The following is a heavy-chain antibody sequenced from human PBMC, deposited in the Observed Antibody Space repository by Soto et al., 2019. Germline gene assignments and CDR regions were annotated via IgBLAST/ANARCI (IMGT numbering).Heavy chain of an antibody. CDR3: EVTTGS. Sequence: QVQVVQSRAEVKKPGASVKVSCKTSGYSFTDYDINWVRQAPGQGLGWMGWVSPDHGNAGYAQHFQGRLTLTTNRSINTAYLELNSLTSEDTAVYYCEVTTGSWGQGTLVTVSS. D-gene: IGHD1-1*01. CDR1: GYSFTDYD. V-gene: IGHV1-8*01. J-gene: IGHJ4*02. CDR2: VSPDHGNA.